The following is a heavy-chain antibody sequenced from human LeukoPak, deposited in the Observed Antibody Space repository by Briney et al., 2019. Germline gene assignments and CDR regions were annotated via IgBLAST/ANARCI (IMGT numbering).Heavy chain of an antibody. D-gene: IGHD6-13*01. Sequence: PGRSLRLSCAASGFTFSSYAMHWVRQAPGKGLEWVAVISYDGSNKYYADSVKGRFTISRDNSKNTLYLQMNSLRAEDTAVYYCARDEGSSFDYYYYYGMDVWSQGTTVTVSS. CDR3: ARDEGSSFDYYYYYGMDV. CDR2: ISYDGSNK. V-gene: IGHV3-30-3*01. CDR1: GFTFSSYA. J-gene: IGHJ6*02.